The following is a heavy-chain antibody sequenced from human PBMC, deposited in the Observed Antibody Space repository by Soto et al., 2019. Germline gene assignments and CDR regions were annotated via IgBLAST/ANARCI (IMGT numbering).Heavy chain of an antibody. J-gene: IGHJ5*02. CDR3: AKDAMRYYDFWSGYNWFDP. Sequence: PGGSLRLSCAASGFTFSSYGMHWVRQAPGKGLEWVAVISYDGSNKYYADSVKGRFTISRDNSKNTLYLQMNSLRAEDTAVYYCAKDAMRYYDFWSGYNWFDPWGQGTLVTVSS. D-gene: IGHD3-3*01. CDR2: ISYDGSNK. CDR1: GFTFSSYG. V-gene: IGHV3-30*18.